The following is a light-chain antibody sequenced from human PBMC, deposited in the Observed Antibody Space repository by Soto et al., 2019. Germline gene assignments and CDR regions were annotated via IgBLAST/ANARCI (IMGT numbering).Light chain of an antibody. CDR1: QGISRY. CDR3: QQLNTYPVT. CDR2: AAS. Sequence: IQLTQNPSSLSASWGGSVTITCGASQGISRYLSWYQQKPGRAPKLLISAASTLQSGVPARFSGSGSGTDFTLSITSLQPEDFATYYCQQLNTYPVTFGGGTKV. V-gene: IGKV1-9*01. J-gene: IGKJ4*01.